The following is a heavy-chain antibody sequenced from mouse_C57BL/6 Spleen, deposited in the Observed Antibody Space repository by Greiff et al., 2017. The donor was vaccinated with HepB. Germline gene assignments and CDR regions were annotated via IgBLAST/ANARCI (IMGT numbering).Heavy chain of an antibody. CDR1: GYTFTSYW. CDR3: ASMGYYYGSSYGYFDY. J-gene: IGHJ2*01. Sequence: QVQLQQPGAELVMPGASVKLSCKASGYTFTSYWMHWVKQRPGQGLEWIGEIDPSDSYTNYNKKFKGKSTLTVDKSSSTAYMQLSSLTSEDSAVYYCASMGYYYGSSYGYFDYWGQGTTLTVSS. CDR2: IDPSDSYT. D-gene: IGHD1-1*01. V-gene: IGHV1-69*01.